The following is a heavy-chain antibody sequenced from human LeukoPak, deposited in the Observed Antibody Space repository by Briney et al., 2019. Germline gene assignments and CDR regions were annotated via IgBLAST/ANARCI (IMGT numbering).Heavy chain of an antibody. J-gene: IGHJ3*02. D-gene: IGHD2-15*01. V-gene: IGHV3-7*01. CDR3: ARGGGI. Sequence: GGSLRLSCVVFGFTFSLYWMYWVRQAPGKGLEWVANIKQDGSEEYYVDSVKGRFTISRDNAKNSLYLQMNSLRVEDTAVYYRARGGGIWGQGTMVTVSS. CDR1: GFTFSLYW. CDR2: IKQDGSEE.